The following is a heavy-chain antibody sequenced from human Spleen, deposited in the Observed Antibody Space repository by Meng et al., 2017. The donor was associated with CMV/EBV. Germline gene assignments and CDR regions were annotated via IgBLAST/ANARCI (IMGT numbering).Heavy chain of an antibody. D-gene: IGHD2-2*01. V-gene: IGHV1-46*01. J-gene: IGHJ6*02. CDR2: INPSGGST. CDR3: ARGVIVVAPAVIDDYYGMDV. CDR1: GYTFTSYY. Sequence: ASVKVSCKASGYTFTSYYMHWVRQAPGQGLEWMGIINPSGGSTSYAQKFQGRVTMTRDTSTSTVYMELSSLRSEDTAVYFCARGVIVVAPAVIDDYYGMDVWGQGTTVSVSS.